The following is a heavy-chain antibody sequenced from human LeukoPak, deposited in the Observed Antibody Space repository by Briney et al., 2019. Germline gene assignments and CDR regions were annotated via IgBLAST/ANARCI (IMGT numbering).Heavy chain of an antibody. CDR3: TRVPRKPESIFDPGYYFDY. Sequence: PSGTLSLTCAVSGGSITSSAWWSWVRQPPGKGLEWIGEIYHSGSTTYNPSLRSRVTISVDKSNNQFSLKLNSVTAADTAVYYCTRVPRKPESIFDPGYYFDYWGQGTLVTVSS. D-gene: IGHD3-3*01. CDR2: IYHSGST. CDR1: GGSITSSAW. V-gene: IGHV4-4*02. J-gene: IGHJ4*02.